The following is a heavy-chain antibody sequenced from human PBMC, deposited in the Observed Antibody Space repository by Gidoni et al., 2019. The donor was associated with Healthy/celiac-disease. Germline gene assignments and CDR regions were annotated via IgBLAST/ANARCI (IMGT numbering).Heavy chain of an antibody. J-gene: IGHJ5*02. D-gene: IGHD3-10*01. CDR1: GGSISSYY. CDR3: ARSREDGGFGELSEFDP. CDR2: IYYSGST. Sequence: QVQLQEAGPVLVKPSETLSLTSPVSGGSISSYYWSWIRQPPGKGLDWIGYIYYSGSTNYNLSLKSRVTISVYTSKNQFSLKLSSVTAADTAVYYCARSREDGGFGELSEFDPWGQGTLVTVSS. V-gene: IGHV4-59*08.